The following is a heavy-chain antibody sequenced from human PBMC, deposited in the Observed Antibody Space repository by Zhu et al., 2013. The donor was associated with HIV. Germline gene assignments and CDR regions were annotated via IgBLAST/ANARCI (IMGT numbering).Heavy chain of an antibody. J-gene: IGHJ6*03. D-gene: IGHD2-2*01. Sequence: VQSGAEVKKPGASVKVSCKASGYTFTTYGISWVRQAPGQGLEWMGWISTYNGNTNYAQKFQGRVTMTTDTSTSTAYMELRSLRSDDTAVYYCARAGSCSSSTCTYYFYYYYMDVWGKGTTVTISS. CDR2: ISTYNGNT. V-gene: IGHV1-18*01. CDR1: GYTFTTYG. CDR3: ARAGSCSSSTCTYYFYYYYMDV.